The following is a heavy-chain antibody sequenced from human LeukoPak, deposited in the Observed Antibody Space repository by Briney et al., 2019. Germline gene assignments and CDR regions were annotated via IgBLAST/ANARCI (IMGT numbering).Heavy chain of an antibody. D-gene: IGHD3-9*01. CDR3: ARYYDILHWFDP. CDR1: GGSISSYY. V-gene: IGHV4-59*08. Sequence: SEALSLTCTVSGGSISSYYWSWIRQPPGKGLEWIGYIYYSGSTNYNPSLKSRVTISVDTSKNQFSLKLSSVTAADTAVYYCARYYDILHWFDPWGQGTLVTVSS. J-gene: IGHJ5*02. CDR2: IYYSGST.